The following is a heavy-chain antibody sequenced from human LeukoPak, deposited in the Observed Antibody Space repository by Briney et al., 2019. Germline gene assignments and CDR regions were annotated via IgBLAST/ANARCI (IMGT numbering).Heavy chain of an antibody. Sequence: TLSLTCAVSGGSISSGGYSWSWIRQPPGKGVEWIGYIYHSGSTYYNPSLKSRVTISVDRSKNQFSLKLSSVTAADTAVYYCARGGYSYGWVYWGQGTLVTVSS. CDR3: ARGGYSYGWVY. D-gene: IGHD5-18*01. V-gene: IGHV4-30-2*01. CDR1: GGSISSGGYS. J-gene: IGHJ4*02. CDR2: IYHSGST.